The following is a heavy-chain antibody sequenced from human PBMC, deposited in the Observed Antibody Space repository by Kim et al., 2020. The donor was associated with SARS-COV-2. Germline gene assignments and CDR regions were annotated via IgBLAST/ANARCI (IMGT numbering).Heavy chain of an antibody. CDR3: AKESGSGSYYAWTYYYYGMDG. D-gene: IGHD3-10*01. V-gene: IGHV3-30*18. Sequence: GGSLRLSCAASGFTFSSYGMHWVRQAPGKGLEWVAVISYDGSNKYYADSVKGRFTISRDNSKNTLYLQMNSLRAEDTAVYYCAKESGSGSYYAWTYYYYGMDGWGQGTTVAVS. CDR1: GFTFSSYG. CDR2: ISYDGSNK. J-gene: IGHJ6*02.